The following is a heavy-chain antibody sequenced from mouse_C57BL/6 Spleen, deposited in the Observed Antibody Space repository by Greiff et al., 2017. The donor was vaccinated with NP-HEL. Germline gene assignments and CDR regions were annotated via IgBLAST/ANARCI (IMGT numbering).Heavy chain of an antibody. CDR3: ARDDGSSHDY. J-gene: IGHJ2*01. D-gene: IGHD1-1*01. Sequence: EVKLVESGGGLVKPGGSLKLSCAASGFTFSSYAMSWVRQTPEKRLEWVATISDGGSYTYYPDNVKGRFAISRDNAKNNLYLQMSHLKSEDTAMYYCARDDGSSHDYWGQGTTLTVSS. V-gene: IGHV5-4*01. CDR2: ISDGGSYT. CDR1: GFTFSSYA.